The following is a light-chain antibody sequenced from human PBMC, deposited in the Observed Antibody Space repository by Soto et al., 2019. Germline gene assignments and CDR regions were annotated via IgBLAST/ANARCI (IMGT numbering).Light chain of an antibody. CDR2: DVS. Sequence: ETVLTQSPGTLSLSPGERATLSCRSSQSVSSNYLAWYQQKPGQAPRLLIYDVSSRATGIPDRVSGSGSATDFSLNISRLKTEDFAMYYCPQYGSSPTFGQGTKVEIK. CDR1: QSVSSNY. V-gene: IGKV3-20*01. J-gene: IGKJ1*01. CDR3: PQYGSSPT.